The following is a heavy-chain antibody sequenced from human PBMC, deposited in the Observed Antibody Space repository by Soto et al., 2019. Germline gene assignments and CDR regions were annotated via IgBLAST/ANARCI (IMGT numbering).Heavy chain of an antibody. CDR2: IYWDDDK. CDR3: AHQVYGSGCFDY. Sequence: SGPTLVNPTQPLTLTCTFSGFSLSTSAVGVGWIRQPPGKALEWIALIYWDDDKRYSPSLKSRLTITKDTSKNQVVLTMTNVDPVDTATYYCAHQVYGSGCFDYWGQGTLVTVSS. J-gene: IGHJ4*02. V-gene: IGHV2-5*02. CDR1: GFSLSTSAVG. D-gene: IGHD6-19*01.